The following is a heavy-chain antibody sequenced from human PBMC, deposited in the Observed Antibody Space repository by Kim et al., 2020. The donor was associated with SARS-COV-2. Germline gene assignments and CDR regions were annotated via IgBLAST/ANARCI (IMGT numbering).Heavy chain of an antibody. D-gene: IGHD1-26*01. Sequence: GGSLRLSCEAYGFIFRSYPMSWVRLAPGKGLEWVSGISGSGDFTYYADSVKGRFTISRDNSKDTLFLQMNSLRAEDTAVYYCSKAVALGAERDFWGQGT. CDR3: SKAVALGAERDF. CDR1: GFIFRSYP. CDR2: ISGSGDFT. J-gene: IGHJ1*01. V-gene: IGHV3-23*01.